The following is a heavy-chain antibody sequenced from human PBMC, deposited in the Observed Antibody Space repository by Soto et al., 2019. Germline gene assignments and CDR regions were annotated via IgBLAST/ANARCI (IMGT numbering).Heavy chain of an antibody. V-gene: IGHV1-18*01. CDR1: GYTFTNYG. D-gene: IGHD3-10*01. Sequence: QVQLVQSGGEVKKPGASVKVSCKASGYTFTNYGISWVRQAPGQGLEWMGWINVYNGNTKYAQKVQGRVTMTTDTSTSTAYMELRSLRSDDTAVYYCARGVGSGSYENQYNWFDPGGQGTLVTVSS. CDR2: INVYNGNT. J-gene: IGHJ5*02. CDR3: ARGVGSGSYENQYNWFDP.